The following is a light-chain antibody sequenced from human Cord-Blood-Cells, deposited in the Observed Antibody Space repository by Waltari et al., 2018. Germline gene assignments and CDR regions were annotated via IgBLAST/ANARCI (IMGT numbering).Light chain of an antibody. J-gene: IGKJ1*01. Sequence: DIQMTQSPSTLSASVGDRVTITCRAIQSISSWLAWYQQKPGKAPKLLIYKASSSESGVPSRFSGSGSGTEFTLTISSPQPDDFATYYCQQYNSYSTFGQGTKVEIK. CDR1: QSISSW. V-gene: IGKV1-5*03. CDR3: QQYNSYST. CDR2: KAS.